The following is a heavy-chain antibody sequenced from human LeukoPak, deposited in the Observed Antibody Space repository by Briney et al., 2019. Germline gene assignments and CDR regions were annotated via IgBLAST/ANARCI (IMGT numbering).Heavy chain of an antibody. CDR3: ARANYDI. Sequence: GGSLRLSCAASGFTVSSNWMSWVRQAPGKGVEWVANVNQDESQKYYVDSVKGRFTISKDNAKNSLNLQMSSLRAEDTGVYYCARANYDIRGQGTLVTVSS. CDR2: VNQDESQK. CDR1: GFTVSSNW. V-gene: IGHV3-7*01. D-gene: IGHD3-9*01. J-gene: IGHJ4*02.